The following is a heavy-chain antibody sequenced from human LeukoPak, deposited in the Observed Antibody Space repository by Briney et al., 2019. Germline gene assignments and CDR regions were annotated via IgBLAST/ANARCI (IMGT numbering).Heavy chain of an antibody. Sequence: SETLSLTCAVYGGSFSGYYWSWIRQPPGKGLEWIGEINHSGDTNYNPSLKSRITISVDTSQNLVSLNLTSVTAADTAVYYCHLVRGGGYFDYWGQGTLVIVSS. J-gene: IGHJ4*02. CDR1: GGSFSGYY. V-gene: IGHV4-34*01. CDR2: INHSGDT. D-gene: IGHD3-10*01. CDR3: HLVRGGGYFDY.